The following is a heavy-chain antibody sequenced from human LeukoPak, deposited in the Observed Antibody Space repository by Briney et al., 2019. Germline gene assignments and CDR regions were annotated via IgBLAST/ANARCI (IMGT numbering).Heavy chain of an antibody. J-gene: IGHJ6*02. D-gene: IGHD6-13*01. V-gene: IGHV3-33*01. CDR3: ARDWDSSTHLNNYYYYYGMDV. CDR1: GFTFSSYG. Sequence: GRSLRLSCAASGFTFSSYGMHWVRQAPGKGLEWVAVIWYDGSNKYYADSVKCRFTISRDNSKNTLYLQMNSLRAEDTAVYYCARDWDSSTHLNNYYYYYGMDVWGQGTTVTVSS. CDR2: IWYDGSNK.